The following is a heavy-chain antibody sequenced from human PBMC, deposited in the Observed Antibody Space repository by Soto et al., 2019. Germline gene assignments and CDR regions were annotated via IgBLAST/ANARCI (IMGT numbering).Heavy chain of an antibody. J-gene: IGHJ4*02. CDR2: ISAYNGNT. Sequence: GASVKVSCKASGYTFTSYGISWVRQAPGQGLEWMGWISAYNGNTNYAQKLQGRVTMTTDTSTSTAYMELRSLRSDDTAVYYCARRIDYDFWSGYPQGYYFDYWGQGTLVTVSS. D-gene: IGHD3-3*01. CDR1: GYTFTSYG. CDR3: ARRIDYDFWSGYPQGYYFDY. V-gene: IGHV1-18*01.